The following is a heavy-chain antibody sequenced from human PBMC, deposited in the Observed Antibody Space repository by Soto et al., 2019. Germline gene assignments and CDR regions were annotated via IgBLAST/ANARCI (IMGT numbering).Heavy chain of an antibody. Sequence: EVQLVESGGGLVQPGGSLKLSCAASGFTFSDSAMHWVRQASGKGLEWVGRIRNKGNNYATAYTASVKGRFTISRDDSKNTVYLQMNSLTIDDTAGYYCTSRRDWTAVDPLDYWGLGTLVTVSS. CDR3: TSRRDWTAVDPLDY. D-gene: IGHD5-18*01. V-gene: IGHV3-73*02. CDR1: GFTFSDSA. J-gene: IGHJ4*02. CDR2: IRNKGNNYAT.